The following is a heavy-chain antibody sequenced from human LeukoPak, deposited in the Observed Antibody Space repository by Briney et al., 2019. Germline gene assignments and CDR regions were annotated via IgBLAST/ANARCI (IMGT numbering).Heavy chain of an antibody. D-gene: IGHD3-10*01. J-gene: IGHJ6*03. CDR2: IYYSGST. V-gene: IGHV4-59*08. CDR3: ARRVADYFGSGSFYKRYYFYYMDV. CDR1: GGSFSGYY. Sequence: NPSETLSLTCAVYGGSFSGYYWSWIRQPPGKGLEWIGYIYYSGSTNYNPSLKSRVTILVDTSKNQFSLKLSFVTAADTAVYYCARRVADYFGSGSFYKRYYFYYMDVWGKGTTVTISS.